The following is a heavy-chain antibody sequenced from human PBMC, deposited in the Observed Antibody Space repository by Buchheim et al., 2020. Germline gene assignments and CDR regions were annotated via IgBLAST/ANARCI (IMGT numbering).Heavy chain of an antibody. D-gene: IGHD4-11*01. CDR1: GFTFSDYW. Sequence: EVHLLESGGGLVQPGGSLRLSCSASGFTFSDYWMHWVRQGPGKGLVWVSRSKSDGSTASYADSVKGRFTNSRDNAQNKLYLQMNSLRVDDTAVYYCARDDYNRYWGQGTL. J-gene: IGHJ4*02. CDR3: ARDDYNRY. V-gene: IGHV3-74*01. CDR2: SKSDGSTA.